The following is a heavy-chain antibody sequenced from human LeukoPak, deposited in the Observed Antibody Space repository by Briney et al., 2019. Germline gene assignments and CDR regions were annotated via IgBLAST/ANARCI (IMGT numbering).Heavy chain of an antibody. CDR1: GFTFSSYS. CDR3: AGGYFYDSSGLPYYYYMDV. D-gene: IGHD3-22*01. CDR2: ISSTSSTI. V-gene: IGHV3-48*01. J-gene: IGHJ6*03. Sequence: GGSLRLSCAASGFTFSSYSMNWVRQAPGKGLEWVSYISSTSSTIYYADSVKGRFTISRDNAKNSLYLQMNSLRVEDTATYYCAGGYFYDSSGLPYYYYMDVWGKGTTVTVSS.